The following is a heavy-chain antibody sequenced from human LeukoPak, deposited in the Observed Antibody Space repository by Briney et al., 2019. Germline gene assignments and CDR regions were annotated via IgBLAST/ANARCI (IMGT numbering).Heavy chain of an antibody. Sequence: PSETLSLTCAVYGGSFSVYYWSWIRQPPGKGLEWIGEINHSGSTNYNPSLKSRVTISVDTSKNQFSLKLSSVTAADTAVYYCARKKYYYDSSGYSPFDIWGQGTMVTVSS. CDR3: ARKKYYYDSSGYSPFDI. V-gene: IGHV4-34*01. J-gene: IGHJ3*02. D-gene: IGHD3-22*01. CDR1: GGSFSVYY. CDR2: INHSGST.